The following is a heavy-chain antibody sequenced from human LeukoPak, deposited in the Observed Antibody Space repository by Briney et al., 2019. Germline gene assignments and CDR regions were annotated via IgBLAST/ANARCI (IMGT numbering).Heavy chain of an antibody. V-gene: IGHV4-34*01. D-gene: IGHD6-13*01. CDR3: ARVGYSSSWYDNYYYYYIDL. CDR1: GGSFSGYY. CDR2: INHSGST. Sequence: PSETLSLTCAVYGGSFSGYYWSWIRQPPGKGLEWIGEINHSGSTNYNPSLTSRVTISVDTSKNQFSLKLRSVTAGDTAVYYCARVGYSSSWYDNYYYYYIDLWGKGPPVPVSS. J-gene: IGHJ6*03.